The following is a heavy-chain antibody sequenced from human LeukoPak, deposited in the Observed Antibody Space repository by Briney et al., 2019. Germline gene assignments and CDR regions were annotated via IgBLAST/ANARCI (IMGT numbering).Heavy chain of an antibody. Sequence: GGSLRLSCAASGFTFSSYSMNWVRQAPGKGLEWVSSISSSSSYIYYADSVKGRFTISRDNAKNSLYLQMNSLRAEDTAVYYCARDMVRGVRPYGMDVWGRGTTVTVSS. CDR2: ISSSSSYI. V-gene: IGHV3-21*01. J-gene: IGHJ6*02. CDR3: ARDMVRGVRPYGMDV. CDR1: GFTFSSYS. D-gene: IGHD3-10*01.